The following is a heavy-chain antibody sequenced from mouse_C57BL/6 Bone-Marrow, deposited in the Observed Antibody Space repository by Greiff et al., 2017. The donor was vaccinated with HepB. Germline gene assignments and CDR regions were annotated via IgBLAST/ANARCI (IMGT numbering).Heavy chain of an antibody. D-gene: IGHD1-1*01. CDR1: GFTFSDYG. CDR2: ISSGSSTI. Sequence: EVKLVESGGGLVKPGGSLKLSCAASGFTFSDYGMHWVRQAPEKGLEWVAYISSGSSTIYYADTVKGRFTISRDNAKNTRFLQMTSLRSEDTAMYYCASTTVVANYAMDYWGQGTSVTVSS. CDR3: ASTTVVANYAMDY. J-gene: IGHJ4*01. V-gene: IGHV5-17*01.